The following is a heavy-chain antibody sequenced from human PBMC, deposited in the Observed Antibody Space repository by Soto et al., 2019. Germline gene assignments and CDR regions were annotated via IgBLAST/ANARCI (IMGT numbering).Heavy chain of an antibody. CDR1: GFTFSSYS. J-gene: IGHJ4*02. Sequence: EVQLVEAGGGLVQPGGSLRLSCAASGFTFSSYSMNWVRQAPGKGLEWVSYISSSSSTIYYAGYVKGRVTISRDNAKNSLYLQMNSLRAEDTAVYCCGRGAHYYDSSGLSYRGQGTLVTVSS. CDR2: ISSSSSTI. D-gene: IGHD3-22*01. CDR3: GRGAHYYDSSGLSY. V-gene: IGHV3-48*01.